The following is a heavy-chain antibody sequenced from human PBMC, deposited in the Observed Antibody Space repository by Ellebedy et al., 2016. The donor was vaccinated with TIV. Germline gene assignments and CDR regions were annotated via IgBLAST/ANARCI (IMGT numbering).Heavy chain of an antibody. Sequence: LSLTXXASGLLFTQYGMHWVRPAPGKGLEWVAVIANDGRNKYYGDSVKGRFTISRDNSKNTLYLQMNSLKVEDTAVYYCANMAWGNEDYSVDSWGQGTLVTVSS. V-gene: IGHV3-30*18. CDR2: IANDGRNK. CDR3: ANMAWGNEDYSVDS. D-gene: IGHD2-21*01. J-gene: IGHJ5*01. CDR1: GLLFTQYG.